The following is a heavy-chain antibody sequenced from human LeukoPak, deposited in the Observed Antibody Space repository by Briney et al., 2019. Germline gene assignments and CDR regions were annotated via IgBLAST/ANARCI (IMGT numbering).Heavy chain of an antibody. J-gene: IGHJ4*01. CDR3: AKEVRVVTAILYFDH. D-gene: IGHD2-21*02. V-gene: IGHV3-30*02. CDR1: GFSFRTND. CDR2: MRYDGSHE. Sequence: GGSLRLSCAASGFSFRTNDMHWVRQAPGKGVEGVAYMRYDGSHEHYIGSVKGRFTVSRDNSKNTLYLHMHSLRVDDTAVYFCAKEVRVVTAILYFDHWGQGSLVTVSS.